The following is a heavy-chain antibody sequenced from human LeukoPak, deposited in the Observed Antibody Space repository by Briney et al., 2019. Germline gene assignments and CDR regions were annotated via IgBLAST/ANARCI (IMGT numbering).Heavy chain of an antibody. Sequence: GGSLRPSCAASGFTFSGSAMHWVRQASGKGLEWVGRIRSKANSYATAYAASVKGRFTISRDDSKNTAYLQMNSLKTEDTAVYYCARNFRHYDGRFDPWGQGTLVTVSS. CDR2: IRSKANSYAT. J-gene: IGHJ5*02. D-gene: IGHD3-3*01. CDR1: GFTFSGSA. V-gene: IGHV3-73*01. CDR3: ARNFRHYDGRFDP.